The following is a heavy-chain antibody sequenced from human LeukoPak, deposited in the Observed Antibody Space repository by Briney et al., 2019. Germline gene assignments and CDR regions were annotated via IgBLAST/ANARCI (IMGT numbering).Heavy chain of an antibody. CDR1: GGSVSSGSYY. J-gene: IGHJ4*02. V-gene: IGHV4-61*01. D-gene: IGHD2-2*01. CDR3: ARVRCSSSSCYPDY. CDR2: IYYSGST. Sequence: PSETLSLTCTVSGGSVSSGSYYWSWIRQPPGKGLEWIGYIYYSGSTNYNPSLKSRVTISVGTSKNQFSLKLSSVTAADTAVYYCARVRCSSSSCYPDYWGQGTLVTVSS.